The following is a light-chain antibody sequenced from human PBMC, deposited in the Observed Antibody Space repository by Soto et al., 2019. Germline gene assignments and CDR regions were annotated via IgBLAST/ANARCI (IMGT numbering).Light chain of an antibody. CDR2: SSS. Sequence: EIVLTQSPGTLSLSPGERAILSCRASQSLSSGFLAWYQQKPGQAPRLLIYSSSNRATGIPDRFSGSGSGTDFTLTISRLEPADFAVYYCQQYGRSPLTFGGGTKVDIK. CDR1: QSLSSGF. J-gene: IGKJ4*01. V-gene: IGKV3-20*01. CDR3: QQYGRSPLT.